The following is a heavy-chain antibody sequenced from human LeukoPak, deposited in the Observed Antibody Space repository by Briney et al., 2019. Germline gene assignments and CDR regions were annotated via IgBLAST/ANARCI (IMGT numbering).Heavy chain of an antibody. D-gene: IGHD3-22*01. J-gene: IGHJ4*02. CDR1: GDSLKGSY. CDR2: IYYPVDT. Sequence: SETLSLTCTVPGDSLKGSYWSWVPQAPGQGLEWIGYIYYPVDTNYNPSLQSRVTISVDISKKQFSLRLTSVSAADTAVYYCARIRYYDISFYNPTYYSDYWGQGILVTVSS. V-gene: IGHV4-59*01. CDR3: ARIRYYDISFYNPTYYSDY.